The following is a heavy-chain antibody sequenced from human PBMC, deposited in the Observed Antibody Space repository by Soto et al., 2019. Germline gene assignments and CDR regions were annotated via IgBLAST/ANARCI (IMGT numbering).Heavy chain of an antibody. D-gene: IGHD4-17*01. CDR2: ISYDGSNK. V-gene: IGHV3-30-3*01. Sequence: QVQLVESGGGVAQPGRSLRLSCAASGFTFSRYAMFWVRQAPGKGLEWVAVISYDGSNKYYGDSVKGRFTISRDNSKNTLYLQMNSLRGEDTAVYYCARPYGEHAYYYYYGMDVWGQGTTVTVSS. CDR3: ARPYGEHAYYYYYGMDV. CDR1: GFTFSRYA. J-gene: IGHJ6*02.